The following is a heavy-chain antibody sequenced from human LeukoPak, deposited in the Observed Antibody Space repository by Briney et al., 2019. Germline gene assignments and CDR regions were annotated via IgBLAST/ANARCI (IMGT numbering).Heavy chain of an antibody. CDR2: IRQDGREK. D-gene: IGHD3-10*01. J-gene: IGHJ6*02. V-gene: IGHV3-7*03. Sequence: GGSLRLSCVASGLSLDKSWMTWVRQAPGKGLEWVANIRQDGREKDLVDSVKGRLTISRDDATSSVYLQMSSVRVEDTAIYYCARGHFFYGWGMDVWGPGTTVTVS. CDR3: ARGHFFYGWGMDV. CDR1: GLSLDKSW.